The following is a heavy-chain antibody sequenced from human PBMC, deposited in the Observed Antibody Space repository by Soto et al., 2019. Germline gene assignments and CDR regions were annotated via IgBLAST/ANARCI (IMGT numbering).Heavy chain of an antibody. V-gene: IGHV4-31*03. J-gene: IGHJ4*02. CDR3: ARAEQHDYGDYVFDY. CDR2: IYYSGST. CDR1: GGSISSGGYY. D-gene: IGHD4-17*01. Sequence: QVQLQESGPGLVKPSQTLSLTCTVSGGSISSGGYYWSWIRQHPGKGLEWTGSIYYSGSTYYNPSLKSRVTIAVDTSKNQFSLKLSSVTAADTAVYYCARAEQHDYGDYVFDYWGQGTLVTVSS.